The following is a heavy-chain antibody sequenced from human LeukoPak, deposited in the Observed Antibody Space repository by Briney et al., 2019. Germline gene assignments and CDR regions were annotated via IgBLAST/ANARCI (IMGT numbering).Heavy chain of an antibody. J-gene: IGHJ4*02. CDR2: TNHSGST. Sequence: SETLSLTCAVYGGSFSGYYWSWIRQPPGKGLEWIGETNHSGSTNYNPSLKSRVTISVDTSKNQFSLKLSSVTAADTAVYYCARVKAGSGSDYWGQGTLVTVSS. V-gene: IGHV4-34*01. CDR3: ARVKAGSGSDY. D-gene: IGHD3-10*01. CDR1: GGSFSGYY.